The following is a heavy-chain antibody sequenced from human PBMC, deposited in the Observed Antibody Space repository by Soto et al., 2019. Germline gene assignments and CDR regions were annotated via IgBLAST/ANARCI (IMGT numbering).Heavy chain of an antibody. D-gene: IGHD3-9*01. J-gene: IGHJ3*02. CDR3: ARDIYYDILTGTPTDAFDI. V-gene: IGHV3-33*01. CDR2: IWYDGSNK. CDR1: GFTFSSYG. Sequence: GGSLRLSCAASGFTFSSYGMHWVRQAPGKGLEWVAVIWYDGSNKYYADSVKGRFTISRDNSKNTLYLQMNSLRAEDTAVYYCARDIYYDILTGTPTDAFDIWGQGTMVTVSS.